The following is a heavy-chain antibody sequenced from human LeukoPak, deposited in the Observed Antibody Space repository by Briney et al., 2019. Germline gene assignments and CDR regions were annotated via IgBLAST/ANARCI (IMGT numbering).Heavy chain of an antibody. Sequence: ASAKVSCKTSGYTFTSYYLHWVRQAPGQGLEWMGIINPSGGGTSYAQKFQGRVTMTRDTSTSTVYMELSSLRSEDTAVYYCARADGAKFSLFDYWGQGTLVTVSS. CDR2: INPSGGGT. CDR1: GYTFTSYY. CDR3: ARADGAKFSLFDY. V-gene: IGHV1-46*01. D-gene: IGHD4/OR15-4a*01. J-gene: IGHJ4*02.